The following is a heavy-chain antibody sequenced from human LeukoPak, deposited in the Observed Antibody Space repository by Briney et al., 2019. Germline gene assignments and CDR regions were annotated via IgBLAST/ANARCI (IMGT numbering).Heavy chain of an antibody. Sequence: GASLRLSCAASGFTFNNYAMSWVRQAPGKGLEWVSSISGSGDYTFYADSVKGRFTISRDNSKDTLYLQMNSLRVDDKAIYYCAKDRPNYYGTNGQYYTRNGDYWGQGTLVSVSS. CDR3: AKDRPNYYGTNGQYYTRNGDY. D-gene: IGHD2-8*01. CDR2: ISGSGDYT. J-gene: IGHJ4*02. V-gene: IGHV3-23*01. CDR1: GFTFNNYA.